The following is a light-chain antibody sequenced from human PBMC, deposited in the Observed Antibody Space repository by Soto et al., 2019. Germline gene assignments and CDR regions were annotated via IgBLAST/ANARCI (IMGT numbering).Light chain of an antibody. CDR1: QAIRND. J-gene: IGKJ1*01. Sequence: AIQMTQSPSSLSTYVGNRVTITCRASQAIRNDLGWYQKKPGKAPKLLIYAASILQSGVPSRFIGRGYGTDFTLTISSLQPEDIATYYCLQDYNYPRTFGQGTKVEIK. V-gene: IGKV1-6*01. CDR3: LQDYNYPRT. CDR2: AAS.